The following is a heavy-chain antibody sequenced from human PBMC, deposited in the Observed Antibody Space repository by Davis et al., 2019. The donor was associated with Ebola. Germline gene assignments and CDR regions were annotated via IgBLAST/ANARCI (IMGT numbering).Heavy chain of an antibody. Sequence: PGGSLRLSCAASGFIFSNYWMHWVRQAPGKGLEWVSAISGSGGSTYYADSVKGRFTISRDNSKNTLYLQMNSLRAEDTAVYYCAKDGSGSYYDYWGQGTLVTVSS. CDR3: AKDGSGSYYDY. V-gene: IGHV3-23*01. CDR2: ISGSGGST. D-gene: IGHD1-26*01. J-gene: IGHJ4*02. CDR1: GFIFSNYW.